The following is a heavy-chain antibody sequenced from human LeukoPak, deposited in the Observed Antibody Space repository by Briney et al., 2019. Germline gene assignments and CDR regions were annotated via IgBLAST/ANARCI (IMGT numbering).Heavy chain of an antibody. CDR2: ISYDGSNK. Sequence: GGSLRLSCAASGFAFGSYGMHWVRQAPGKGLEWVAVISYDGSNKYSADSVKGRFTISRDNSKNTLYLQMNSLRAEDTAVYYCAKDRRDTAMARGYYFDYWGQGTLVTVSS. CDR1: GFAFGSYG. CDR3: AKDRRDTAMARGYYFDY. J-gene: IGHJ4*02. D-gene: IGHD5-18*01. V-gene: IGHV3-30*18.